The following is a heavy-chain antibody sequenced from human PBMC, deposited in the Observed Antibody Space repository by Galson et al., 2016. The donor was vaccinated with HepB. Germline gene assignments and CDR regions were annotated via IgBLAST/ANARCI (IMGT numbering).Heavy chain of an antibody. V-gene: IGHV3-30*18. CDR3: AKDTARYCSSTSCSYGMDV. Sequence: SLRLSCAASGFTFSSYGMHWVRQAPGKGLEWVAVISYDGSNKYYADSVKGRFTISRDNSKNTLYLQINSLRAEDTAVYYCAKDTARYCSSTSCSYGMDVWGQGTTVTVSS. J-gene: IGHJ6*02. D-gene: IGHD2-2*01. CDR1: GFTFSSYG. CDR2: ISYDGSNK.